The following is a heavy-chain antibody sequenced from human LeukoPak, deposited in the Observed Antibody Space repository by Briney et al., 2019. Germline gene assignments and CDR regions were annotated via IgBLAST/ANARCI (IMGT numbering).Heavy chain of an antibody. V-gene: IGHV4-39*01. CDR1: GGSISSSSYY. D-gene: IGHD3-22*01. CDR2: IYYSGST. J-gene: IGHJ5*02. CDR3: ARPQRITMIVVDP. Sequence: SETLSLTCTVSGGSISSSSYYWGWIRQPPGKGLEWIGSIYYSGSTYYNPSLKSRVTISVDTSKNQFSLKLSSVTAADTAVYYCARPQRITMIVVDPWGQGTLVTVSS.